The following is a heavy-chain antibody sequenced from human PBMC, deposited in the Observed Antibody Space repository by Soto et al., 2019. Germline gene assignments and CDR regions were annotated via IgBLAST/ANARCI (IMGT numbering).Heavy chain of an antibody. CDR3: GRYSGDIAFDY. V-gene: IGHV3-7*01. Sequence: PGGSLRLSCAASGFTFSNYWMGWVRQAPGKGLEWVANINEDGSEKQYGGSVKGRFTISRDSAENSLYLQMNSLRVEDTALYFCGRYSGDIAFDYWGLGTLVTVSS. J-gene: IGHJ4*02. D-gene: IGHD3-10*01. CDR1: GFTFSNYW. CDR2: INEDGSEK.